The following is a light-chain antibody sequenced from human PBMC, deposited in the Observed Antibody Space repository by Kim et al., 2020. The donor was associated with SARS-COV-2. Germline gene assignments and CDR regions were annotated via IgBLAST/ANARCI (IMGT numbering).Light chain of an antibody. Sequence: GDRVTITCRASQSISSYLNWYQQKPGKAPKLLIYAASSLQSGVPSRFSGSGSGTDFTLTISSLQPEDFATYYCQQSHIAPRTFGQGTKVDI. CDR2: AAS. CDR1: QSISSY. J-gene: IGKJ1*01. V-gene: IGKV1-39*01. CDR3: QQSHIAPRT.